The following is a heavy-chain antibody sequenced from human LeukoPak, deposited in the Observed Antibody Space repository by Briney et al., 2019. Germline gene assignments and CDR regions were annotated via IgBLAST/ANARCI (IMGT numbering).Heavy chain of an antibody. J-gene: IGHJ6*03. Sequence: GGSLRLSCAASGFSFSTYAMSWVRQAPGKGLEWVSAISAGGATIYYADSVKGRFTVSRDNSKNTLYLHMNSLRAEDTAIYYCAKDSGGTYFFYYYYMDVWGKGTTVTVSS. CDR2: ISAGGATI. CDR3: AKDSGGTYFFYYYYMDV. V-gene: IGHV3-23*01. D-gene: IGHD1-26*01. CDR1: GFSFSTYA.